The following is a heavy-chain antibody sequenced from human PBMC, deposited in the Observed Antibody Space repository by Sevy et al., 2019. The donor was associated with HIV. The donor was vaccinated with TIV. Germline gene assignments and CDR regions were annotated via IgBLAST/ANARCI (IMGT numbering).Heavy chain of an antibody. D-gene: IGHD1-1*01. J-gene: IGHJ1*01. CDR1: GFTFNRYS. CDR3: AFERLSSDVAEYFQN. CDR2: ISFDATNK. V-gene: IGHV3-30-3*01. Sequence: GGSLRLSCAASGFTFNRYSMHWVRQAPGKGLEWVATISFDATNKHYPDSVKGRFTISRDNFQNSLFLQMDSLRPEGTAVYYCAFERLSSDVAEYFQNWGQGTLVTVSS.